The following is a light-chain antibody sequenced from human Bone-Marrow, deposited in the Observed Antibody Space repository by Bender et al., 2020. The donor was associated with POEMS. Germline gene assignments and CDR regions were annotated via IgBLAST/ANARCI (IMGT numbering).Light chain of an antibody. CDR1: SSDVGAYNY. CDR3: SSYAGSNIH. CDR2: DVI. J-gene: IGLJ1*01. Sequence: QSALTQPASVSGSPGQSITISCTGTSSDVGAYNYVSWYQQHPGKAPKLIIYDVINPPSGVSNRFSGSKSGNTASLTISGLQAEDEADYYCSSYAGSNIHFGTGTKVTVL. V-gene: IGLV2-14*01.